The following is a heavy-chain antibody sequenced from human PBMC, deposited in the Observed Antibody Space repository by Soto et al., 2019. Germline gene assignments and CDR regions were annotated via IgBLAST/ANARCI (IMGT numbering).Heavy chain of an antibody. Sequence: RLSCAASGFTFSSFSLHWVRQAPGKGLEWLALISYDGSNKYNADSVKGRFAISRDNSKNTLYLQLNSLRPEDTAVYYCARTTAVAGTPEFDYWGQGTLVTVSS. D-gene: IGHD6-19*01. CDR1: GFTFSSFS. J-gene: IGHJ4*02. V-gene: IGHV3-30*09. CDR3: ARTTAVAGTPEFDY. CDR2: ISYDGSNK.